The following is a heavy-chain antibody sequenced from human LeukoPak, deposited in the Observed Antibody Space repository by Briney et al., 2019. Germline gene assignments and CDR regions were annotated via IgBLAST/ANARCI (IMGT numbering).Heavy chain of an antibody. J-gene: IGHJ6*02. CDR1: GYTFTGYG. CDR3: AREALWLQSTYYYYGMDV. V-gene: IGHV1-18*01. CDR2: ISAYNGNT. Sequence: ASVKVSCKASGYTFTGYGISWVRQAPGQGLEWMGWISAYNGNTNYAQKLQGRVTMTTDTSTSTAYMELRSLRSDDTAVYYCAREALWLQSTYYYYGMDVWGQGTTVTVSS. D-gene: IGHD2-21*01.